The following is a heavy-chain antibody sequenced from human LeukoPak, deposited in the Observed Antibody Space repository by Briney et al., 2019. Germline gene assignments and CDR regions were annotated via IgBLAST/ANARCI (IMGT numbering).Heavy chain of an antibody. D-gene: IGHD5-12*01. CDR2: INPDGGDK. J-gene: IGHJ4*02. CDR1: GLTFSIHW. Sequence: GGSLRLSCAASGLTFSIHWMNWVRQAPGKGLESVANINPDGGDKYYADSVKGRFTISRDNSKNTLYLQMNSLRAEDTAVYYCAKDSGLGYGFDYWGQGTLVTVSS. CDR3: AKDSGLGYGFDY. V-gene: IGHV3-7*01.